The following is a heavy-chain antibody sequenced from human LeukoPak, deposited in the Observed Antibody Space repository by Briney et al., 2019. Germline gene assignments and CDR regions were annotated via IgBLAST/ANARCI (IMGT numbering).Heavy chain of an antibody. Sequence: GGSLRLSCAASGFTFSTYAMSWVRQAPGKGLEWVSSISGSGVSTYYADSVKGRFTISRDNSKNTLYLQMNSLRVEDTAAYYCARRYCSGGSCYTRSYGMDVWGQGSTVTVSS. CDR1: GFTFSTYA. V-gene: IGHV3-23*01. CDR3: ARRYCSGGSCYTRSYGMDV. D-gene: IGHD2-15*01. J-gene: IGHJ6*02. CDR2: ISGSGVST.